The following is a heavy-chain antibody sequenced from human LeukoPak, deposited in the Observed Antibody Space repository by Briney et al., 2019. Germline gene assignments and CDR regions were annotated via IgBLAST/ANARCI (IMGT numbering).Heavy chain of an antibody. CDR2: IYYSGST. D-gene: IGHD6-19*01. J-gene: IGHJ4*02. CDR1: GGSISSYY. CDR3: ARARVAVAGYYFDY. V-gene: IGHV4-59*01. Sequence: PSATLSLTCTVSGGSISSYYWSWIRQPPGKGLEWIGYIYYSGSTNYNPSLKSRVTISVDTSKNQFSLKLSSVTAADTAVYYCARARVAVAGYYFDYWGQGTLVTVSS.